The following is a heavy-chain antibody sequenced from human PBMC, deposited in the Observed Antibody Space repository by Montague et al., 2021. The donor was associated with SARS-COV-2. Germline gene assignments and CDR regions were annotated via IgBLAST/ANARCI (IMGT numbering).Heavy chain of an antibody. CDR1: GFSLSTSGVG. Sequence: VKPTQTLTLTCTFSGFSLSTSGVGVGWIRQPPGKALEWLALIYWDDAKHYSPSLKSRLTITKDTSKNQVVLTMTNMDPVDTATYYCAHKLYGINRRWFDPWGQGTLVTVSS. V-gene: IGHV2-5*02. D-gene: IGHD1-14*01. CDR2: IYWDDAK. CDR3: AHKLYGINRRWFDP. J-gene: IGHJ5*02.